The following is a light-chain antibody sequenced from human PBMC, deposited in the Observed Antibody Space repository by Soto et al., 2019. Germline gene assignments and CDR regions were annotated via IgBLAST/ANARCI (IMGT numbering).Light chain of an antibody. CDR3: QQYDTCPRT. Sequence: EIVMTQSPSSLSVPPGERATLACRASQRVSTNFALYLHKPGQAPRLLIYGASTRATAVPARFTASGSGPEFTLSISSLQSDDFGVYYCQQYDTCPRTFGQGTKVEIK. CDR2: GAS. V-gene: IGKV3-15*01. CDR1: QRVSTN. J-gene: IGKJ1*01.